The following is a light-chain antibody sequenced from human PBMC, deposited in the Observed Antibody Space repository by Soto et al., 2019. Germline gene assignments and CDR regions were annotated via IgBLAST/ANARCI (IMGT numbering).Light chain of an antibody. J-gene: IGKJ5*01. CDR2: GSS. CDR3: PQYGTSPPIT. CDR1: QSFSSKY. V-gene: IGKV3-20*01. Sequence: VLTQSPGTLSLSPGETATLSCRASQSFSSKYLAWYQQKPGQAPRLPIYGSSNRATGIPDKFSGSGSGTGFTLTISRLEPEDFAVYYCPQYGTSPPITFGQGTRLEIK.